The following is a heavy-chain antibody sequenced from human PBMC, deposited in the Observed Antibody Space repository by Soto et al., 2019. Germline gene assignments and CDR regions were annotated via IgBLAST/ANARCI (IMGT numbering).Heavy chain of an antibody. CDR3: ASNDRDFYGLAV. Sequence: EVQLVESGGGLVQPGGSLRLSCEASGFTFRNYDMHWVRQGTGKGLEWVSGISAAGDPDYADSVEGRFTISRENAQNSFFLQMNSLRVGDTAVYYCASNDRDFYGLAVWGQGTTVIVSS. J-gene: IGHJ6*02. V-gene: IGHV3-13*05. CDR2: ISAAGDP. CDR1: GFTFRNYD.